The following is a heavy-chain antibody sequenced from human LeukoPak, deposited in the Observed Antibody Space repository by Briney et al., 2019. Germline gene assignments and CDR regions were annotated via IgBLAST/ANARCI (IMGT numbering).Heavy chain of an antibody. CDR3: AREGCGGDCPVPFDI. Sequence: PGGSLRLSCAASGFTFSDYYMSWIRQAPGKGLEWVSYISSSGSTIYYADSVKGRFTISRDNAKNSLYLQMNSLRAGDTAVYYCAREGCGGDCPVPFDIRGQGTMVTVSS. CDR2: ISSSGSTI. CDR1: GFTFSDYY. J-gene: IGHJ3*02. V-gene: IGHV3-11*01. D-gene: IGHD2-21*02.